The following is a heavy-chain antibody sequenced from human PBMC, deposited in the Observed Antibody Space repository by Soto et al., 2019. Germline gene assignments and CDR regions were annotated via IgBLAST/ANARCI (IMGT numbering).Heavy chain of an antibody. Sequence: TLSLTCAVSGGSIGSGGYSWSWIRQPPGKGLEWIGYIYHSGSTYYNPSLKSRVTISVDRSKNQFSLKLSSVTAADTAVYYCARSYCSGGSCYRRWFDPWGQGTLVTVSS. CDR3: ARSYCSGGSCYRRWFDP. CDR2: IYHSGST. J-gene: IGHJ5*02. V-gene: IGHV4-30-2*01. D-gene: IGHD2-15*01. CDR1: GGSIGSGGYS.